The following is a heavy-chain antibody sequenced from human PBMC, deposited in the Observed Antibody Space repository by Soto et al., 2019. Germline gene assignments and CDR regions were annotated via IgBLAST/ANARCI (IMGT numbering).Heavy chain of an antibody. D-gene: IGHD5-18*01. CDR3: ARDRGDGYKYEHYFDY. CDR2: IIPIFGTA. Sequence: ASVKVSCKASGGTFSSYAISWVRQAPGQGLEWMGGIIPIFGTANYAQKFQGRVTITADESTSTAYMELSSLRSEDTAVYYCARDRGDGYKYEHYFDYWGQGTLVTVSS. J-gene: IGHJ4*02. CDR1: GGTFSSYA. V-gene: IGHV1-69*13.